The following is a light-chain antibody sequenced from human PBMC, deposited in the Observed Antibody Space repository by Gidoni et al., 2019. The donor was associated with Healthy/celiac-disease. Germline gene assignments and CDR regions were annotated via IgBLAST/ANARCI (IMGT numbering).Light chain of an antibody. V-gene: IGKV1-9*01. Sequence: IQLTQSPSFLSASVGDGVTITCRASQGISSYLAWYQQKPGRAPKLLIYAASTLQSGVPSRFSGSGAGTEFTPTISSLQPEDFAAYYCQQLNSYPRLTFGGGTKVEIK. CDR1: QGISSY. CDR2: AAS. J-gene: IGKJ4*01. CDR3: QQLNSYPRLT.